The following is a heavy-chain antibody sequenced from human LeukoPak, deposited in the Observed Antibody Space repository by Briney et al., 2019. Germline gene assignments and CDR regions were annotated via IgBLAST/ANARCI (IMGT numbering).Heavy chain of an antibody. CDR3: ARRAGAYSHPYDY. CDR1: GFTFSSYG. V-gene: IGHV3-53*01. CDR2: IYSDNT. D-gene: IGHD4/OR15-4a*01. J-gene: IGHJ4*02. Sequence: GGSLRLSCAASGFTFSSYGISWVRQAPGKGLEWVSFIYSDNTHYSDSVKGRFTISRDNSKNTLYLQMNSLRAEDTAVYYCARRAGAYSHPYDYWGQGTLVTVSS.